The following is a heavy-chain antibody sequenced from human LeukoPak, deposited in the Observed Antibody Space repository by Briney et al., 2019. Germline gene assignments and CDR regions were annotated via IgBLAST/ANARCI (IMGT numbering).Heavy chain of an antibody. Sequence: GGSLRLSCAASGFTVRSNYMSWVRQAPGKGLEWVAIIYSGGSTYYADSVKGRFTITRDNSKNTLYLQMNSLRAEDTALYYCAGRAEYFQHWGQGTLVTVSS. CDR1: GFTVRSNY. V-gene: IGHV3-53*01. J-gene: IGHJ1*01. CDR2: IYSGGST. CDR3: AGRAEYFQH.